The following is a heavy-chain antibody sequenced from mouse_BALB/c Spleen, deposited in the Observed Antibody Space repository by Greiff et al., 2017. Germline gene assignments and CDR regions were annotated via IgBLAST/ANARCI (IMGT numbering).Heavy chain of an antibody. CDR1: GYTFSSYW. D-gene: IGHD1-1*01. CDR3: ARTLYYYGSRTWYFDV. V-gene: IGHV1-9*01. J-gene: IGHJ1*01. Sequence: QVQLQQSGAELMKPGASVKISCKATGYTFSSYWIEWVKQRPGHGLEWIGEILPGSGSTNYNEKFKGKATFTADTSSNTAYMQLSSLTSEDSAVYYCARTLYYYGSRTWYFDVWGAGTTVTVSS. CDR2: ILPGSGST.